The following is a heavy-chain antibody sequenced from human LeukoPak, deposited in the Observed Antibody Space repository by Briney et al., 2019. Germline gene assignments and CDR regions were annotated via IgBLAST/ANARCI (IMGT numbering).Heavy chain of an antibody. J-gene: IGHJ4*02. CDR2: INRSGST. D-gene: IGHD3-10*01. V-gene: IGHV4-34*01. CDR1: GGSFSGYF. Sequence: PSETLSLTCAVYGGSFSGYFWSWIRQPPGKGLEWIGEINRSGSTTYNPSLKSRVTISVDTSKNQFSLKLNSVTAADTAAYYCARFGTYWGQGILVTVSS. CDR3: ARFGTY.